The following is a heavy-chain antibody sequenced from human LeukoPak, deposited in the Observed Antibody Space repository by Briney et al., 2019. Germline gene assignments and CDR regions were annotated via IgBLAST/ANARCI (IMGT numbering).Heavy chain of an antibody. Sequence: GASVKVSCKAFGNTFSDYYIHWVRQAPGEGLEWVGWVFPRSGDTYYSQRFHGRVAMTTDTSVNTAYMELGRLKSDDTGVYFCARPPRDLVSAAPFPFWGQGTLVTVSS. CDR3: ARPPRDLVSAAPFPF. CDR2: VFPRSGDT. V-gene: IGHV1-2*02. CDR1: GNTFSDYY. D-gene: IGHD5/OR15-5a*01. J-gene: IGHJ1*01.